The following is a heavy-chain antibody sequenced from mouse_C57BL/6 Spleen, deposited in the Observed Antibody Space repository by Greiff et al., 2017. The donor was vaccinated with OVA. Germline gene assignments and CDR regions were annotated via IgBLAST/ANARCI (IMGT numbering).Heavy chain of an antibody. D-gene: IGHD2-3*01. CDR2: INPSNGGT. J-gene: IGHJ4*01. V-gene: IGHV1-53*01. CDR1: GYTFTSYW. CDR3: ARERWGYDAMDY. Sequence: QVQLQQSGTELVKPGASVKLSCKASGYTFTSYWMHWVKQRPGQGLEWIGNINPSNGGTNYNEKFKSKATLTVDKSSSTAYMQLSSLTSEDSAVYYCARERWGYDAMDYWGQGTSVTVSS.